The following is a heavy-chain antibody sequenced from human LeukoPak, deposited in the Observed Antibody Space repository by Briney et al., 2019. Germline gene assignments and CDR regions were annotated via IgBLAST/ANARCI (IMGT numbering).Heavy chain of an antibody. CDR2: TSFDGSNK. CDR3: ARESDLSYAFDV. CDR1: GFSFSTYA. J-gene: IGHJ3*01. V-gene: IGHV3-30-3*01. Sequence: GGSLRLSCAASGFSFSTYAMHWVRQAPGKGLEWVALTSFDGSNKYYAASVKGRFTISRDNSKNTLYLQMNSLRAEDTAVYYCARESDLSYAFDVWGQGTMVTVSS.